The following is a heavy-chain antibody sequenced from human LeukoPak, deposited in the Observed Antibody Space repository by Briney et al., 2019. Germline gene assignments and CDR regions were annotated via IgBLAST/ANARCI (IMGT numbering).Heavy chain of an antibody. CDR2: IYSGGST. CDR1: GFTVSSNY. CDR3: ATLATVYYYYYMDV. V-gene: IGHV3-53*05. D-gene: IGHD4-17*01. J-gene: IGHJ6*03. Sequence: GGSLRLSCAASGFTVSSNYMSWVRQAPGKGLEWVSVIYSGGSTYYADSVKGRFTISRDNSKNTLYLQMNSLRAEDTAVYYCATLATVYYYYYMDVWGKGTTVTVSS.